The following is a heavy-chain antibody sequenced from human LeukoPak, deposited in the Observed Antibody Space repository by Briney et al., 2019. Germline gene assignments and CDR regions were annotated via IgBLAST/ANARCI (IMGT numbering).Heavy chain of an antibody. CDR3: ARGRGYSYGRHFDY. Sequence: SETLSLTCTVSGDSISSYYWSWIRQPPGKGLEWIGEINHSGSTNYNPSLKSRVTISVDTSKNQFSLKLSSVTAADTAVYYCARGRGYSYGRHFDYWGQGTLVTVSS. CDR1: GDSISSYY. J-gene: IGHJ4*02. D-gene: IGHD5-18*01. V-gene: IGHV4-34*01. CDR2: INHSGST.